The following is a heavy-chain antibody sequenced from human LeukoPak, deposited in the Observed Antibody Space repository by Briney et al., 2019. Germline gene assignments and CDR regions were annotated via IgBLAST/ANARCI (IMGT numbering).Heavy chain of an antibody. V-gene: IGHV3-74*01. Sequence: QPGGSLRLSCAAAGFPFSSYWMHGVRQAPGKGLVWVSRINSDGSSTSYADSVKGRFTISRDNAKNTLYLQMNSLRAEDTAVYYCARGASDYDFWSGANWFDPWGQGTLVTVSS. CDR1: GFPFSSYW. CDR3: ARGASDYDFWSGANWFDP. CDR2: INSDGSST. J-gene: IGHJ5*02. D-gene: IGHD3-3*01.